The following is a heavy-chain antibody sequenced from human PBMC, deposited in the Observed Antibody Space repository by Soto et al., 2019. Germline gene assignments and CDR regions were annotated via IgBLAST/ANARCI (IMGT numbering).Heavy chain of an antibody. V-gene: IGHV3-64*01. CDR3: ARNYGGNSYAFDI. CDR2: ISSNGGST. CDR1: AFTFSSYA. D-gene: IGHD2-21*02. J-gene: IGHJ3*02. Sequence: PGGSLRLSCAASAFTFSSYAMRWVRQAPGKGLEYVSAISSNGGSTYYANSVKGRFTISRDNSKNTLYLQMGSLRAEDMAVYYCARNYGGNSYAFDIRGQGTMVTVSS.